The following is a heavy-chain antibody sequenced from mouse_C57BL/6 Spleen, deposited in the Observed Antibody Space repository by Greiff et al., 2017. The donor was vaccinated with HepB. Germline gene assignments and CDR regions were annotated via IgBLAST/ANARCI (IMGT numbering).Heavy chain of an antibody. CDR1: GFTFSDYY. D-gene: IGHD2-4*01. Sequence: EVHLVESEGGLVQPGSSMKLSCTASGFTFSDYYMAWVRQVPEKGLEWVANINYDGSSTYYLDSLKSRFIISRDNAKNILYLQMSSLKSEDTATYYCARVEGDYDNYAMDYWGQGTSVTVSS. J-gene: IGHJ4*01. CDR2: INYDGSST. CDR3: ARVEGDYDNYAMDY. V-gene: IGHV5-16*01.